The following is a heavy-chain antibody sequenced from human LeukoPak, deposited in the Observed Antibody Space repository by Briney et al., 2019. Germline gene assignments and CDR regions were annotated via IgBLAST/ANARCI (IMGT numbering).Heavy chain of an antibody. CDR3: AKVSSIVGATAAFDY. V-gene: IGHV3-33*06. J-gene: IGHJ4*02. CDR2: IWYDGSEK. Sequence: GGSLRLSCAASGFTFSSYGMHWVRQAPGKGLEWVAIIWYDGSEKHYADSVKGRFTISRDNSKNTLYLQMNSLRAEDTAVYYCAKVSSIVGATAAFDYWGQGTLVTVSS. D-gene: IGHD1-26*01. CDR1: GFTFSSYG.